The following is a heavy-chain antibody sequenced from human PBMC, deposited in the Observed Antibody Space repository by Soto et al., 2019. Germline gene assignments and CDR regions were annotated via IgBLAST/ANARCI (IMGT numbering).Heavy chain of an antibody. CDR2: ISGSGGST. J-gene: IGHJ4*02. V-gene: IGHV3-23*01. D-gene: IGHD6-19*01. Sequence: LRLSCAASGFRFISYAMSWVRQAPGKGLEWVSGISGSGGSTYDADFVKGRFTISRDNSNDTLYLQMNGLRADDTAVYYCAKGEKWLEPSALDYWGQGILVTVSS. CDR3: AKGEKWLEPSALDY. CDR1: GFRFISYA.